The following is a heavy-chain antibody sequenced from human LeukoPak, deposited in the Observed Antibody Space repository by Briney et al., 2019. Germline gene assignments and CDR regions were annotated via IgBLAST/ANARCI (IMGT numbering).Heavy chain of an antibody. Sequence: PSETLSLTCTVSGGSISSYYWSWIRQPAGKGLEWIGRIYTSGSTNYNPSLKSRVTMSVDTSKNQFSLKLSSVTAADTAVYYCARDQVDRRLSSRGGFDPWGQGTLVTVSS. CDR1: GGSISSYY. CDR2: IYTSGST. D-gene: IGHD3-16*01. V-gene: IGHV4-4*07. CDR3: ARDQVDRRLSSRGGFDP. J-gene: IGHJ5*02.